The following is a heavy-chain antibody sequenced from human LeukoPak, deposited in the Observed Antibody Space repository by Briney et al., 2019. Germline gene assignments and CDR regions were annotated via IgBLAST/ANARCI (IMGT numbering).Heavy chain of an antibody. CDR3: ARGAGWYEY. CDR2: ISHSGNT. J-gene: IGHJ4*02. Sequence: SETLSLTCTVSGGSVSGYYWSWLRPPPGKGLEWIAYISHSGNTNYNPSLKSRVTISKDTSKNQFSLRLNSVTAADTAVYHCARGAGWYEYWGQGTLVTVSS. D-gene: IGHD6-19*01. CDR1: GGSVSGYY. V-gene: IGHV4-59*02.